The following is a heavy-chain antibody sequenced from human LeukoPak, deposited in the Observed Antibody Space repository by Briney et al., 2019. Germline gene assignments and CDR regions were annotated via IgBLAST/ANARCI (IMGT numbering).Heavy chain of an antibody. Sequence: GGSLRLSCAASGFTFSSYVMSWVRQAPGKGLEWVSAISGSGGSTYYADSVKGRFTISRDHSKNTVYLQMNSLRDEDTALYYCAKDILGWSFDTWGQGTLVTVSS. CDR3: AKDILGWSFDT. CDR1: GFTFSSYV. J-gene: IGHJ4*02. D-gene: IGHD4-23*01. CDR2: ISGSGGST. V-gene: IGHV3-23*01.